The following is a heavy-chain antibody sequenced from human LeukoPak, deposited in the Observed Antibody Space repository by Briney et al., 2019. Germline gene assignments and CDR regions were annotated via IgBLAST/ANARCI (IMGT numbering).Heavy chain of an antibody. CDR3: AREARSSGSFDY. Sequence: TGGSLRLSCAASGFTFSSYGMSWVRQAPGKGLEWVSAISGSGGSTYYADFVKGLFTISRDNSKNTLYLQMDGLRPEDTAVYYCAREARSSGSFDYWGQGTLVTVSS. CDR2: ISGSGGST. CDR1: GFTFSSYG. V-gene: IGHV3-23*01. D-gene: IGHD6-19*01. J-gene: IGHJ4*02.